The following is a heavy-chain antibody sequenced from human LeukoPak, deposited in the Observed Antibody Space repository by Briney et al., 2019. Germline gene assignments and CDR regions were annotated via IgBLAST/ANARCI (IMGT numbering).Heavy chain of an antibody. CDR1: SRSISSYY. CDR3: ARGLTKWGSPYYFDY. CDR2: IYYSGST. V-gene: IGHV4-59*01. J-gene: IGHJ4*02. Sequence: SETLSLTCTVSSRSISSYYWRWIRQPPGKGLEWIGYIYYSGSTNYNPSLKSRVTISVDTSKNQFSLKLSSVTAADTAVYYCARGLTKWGSPYYFDYWGQGTLVTVSS. D-gene: IGHD1-26*01.